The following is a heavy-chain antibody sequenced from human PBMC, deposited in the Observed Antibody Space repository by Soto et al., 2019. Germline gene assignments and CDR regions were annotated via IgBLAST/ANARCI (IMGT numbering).Heavy chain of an antibody. CDR2: IYYSGST. CDR3: ARHEHDFWSGYWSWLDP. Sequence: SETLSLTCTVSCGSISSSSYYSGWIRQPPGKGLEWIGSIYYSGSTYYNPSLKSRVTISVDTSKNQFSLKLSSVTAADTAVYYCARHEHDFWSGYWSWLDPWGQGTLVA. D-gene: IGHD3-3*01. CDR1: CGSISSSSYY. V-gene: IGHV4-39*01. J-gene: IGHJ5*02.